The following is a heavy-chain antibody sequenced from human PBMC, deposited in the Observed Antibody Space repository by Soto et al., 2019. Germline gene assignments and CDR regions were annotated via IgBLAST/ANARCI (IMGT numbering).Heavy chain of an antibody. D-gene: IGHD2-8*01. CDR2: ISSSSSTM. Sequence: GGSLRLSCAASGFTFSTYSMNWVRQAPGKGLEWISCISSSSSTMHYADSVKGRFTISRDNAKNLLYLRMNSLRAEDTAVYYCARSDCSNGVCYFRFDYWGQGTLVTVSS. CDR3: ARSDCSNGVCYFRFDY. CDR1: GFTFSTYS. J-gene: IGHJ4*02. V-gene: IGHV3-48*01.